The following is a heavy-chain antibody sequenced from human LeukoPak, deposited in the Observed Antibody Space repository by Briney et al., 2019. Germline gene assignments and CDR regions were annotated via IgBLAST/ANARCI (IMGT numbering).Heavy chain of an antibody. CDR2: IQYDGTKK. V-gene: IGHV3-30*02. CDR3: AKNILTMTMDYMDV. J-gene: IGHJ6*03. CDR1: GFNFRNYG. D-gene: IGHD4/OR15-4a*01. Sequence: GGSLRLSCAASGFNFRNYGIHWVRQAPGKGLEWVTFIQYDGTKKYYADSVKGRFTISRDNSKNTLYLQMNSLRPKDTALYYCAKNILTMTMDYMDVWGKGTTVTVSS.